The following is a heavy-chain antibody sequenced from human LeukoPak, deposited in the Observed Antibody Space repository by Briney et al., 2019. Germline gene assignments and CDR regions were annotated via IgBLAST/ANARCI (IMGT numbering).Heavy chain of an antibody. Sequence: GGSLRLSCAASGFTFSSYAMHWVRQAPGKGLEWVAVISYDGSNKYYADSVKGRFTISRDYSKNTLYLQMNSLRAEDTAVYYCAREEGLVLDYWGQGTLVTVSS. CDR1: GFTFSSYA. CDR3: AREEGLVLDY. J-gene: IGHJ4*02. V-gene: IGHV3-30-3*01. D-gene: IGHD2-8*02. CDR2: ISYDGSNK.